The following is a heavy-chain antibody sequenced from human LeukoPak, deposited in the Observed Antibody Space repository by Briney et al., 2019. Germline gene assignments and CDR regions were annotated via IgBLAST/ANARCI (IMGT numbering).Heavy chain of an antibody. V-gene: IGHV1-18*01. J-gene: IGHJ4*02. D-gene: IGHD2-21*01. CDR3: ARGLWSESFDY. Sequence: ASVTVSCKASGYSFASYGINRVRQAPGQGLEWMGWINAYNSNTNYAQKFQGRVTVTTDTATSTAYMEMRGLRSDDTAVYYCARGLWSESFDYWGQGTLVTVSS. CDR1: GYSFASYG. CDR2: INAYNSNT.